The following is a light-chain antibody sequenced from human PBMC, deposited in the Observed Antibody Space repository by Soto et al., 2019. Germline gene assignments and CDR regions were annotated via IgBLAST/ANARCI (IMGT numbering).Light chain of an antibody. J-gene: IGKJ4*01. V-gene: IGKV3-11*01. CDR1: QSVSSY. CDR2: DAS. Sequence: EIVLTQSPATLSLSPGERATLSCRASQSVSSYLAWYQQKPGQAPRLLIYDASNRATGIPARFSGSGSGTDFTLTISSLEPEDFAVSYCQQRSNWVLTVGGGTKVDIK. CDR3: QQRSNWVLT.